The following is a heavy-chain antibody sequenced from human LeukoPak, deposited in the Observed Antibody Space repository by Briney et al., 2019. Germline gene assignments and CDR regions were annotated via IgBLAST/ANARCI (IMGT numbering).Heavy chain of an antibody. Sequence: ASVKVSCKASGYTFTSYGISWVRQAPGQGLEWMGWINTNNGNPTYAQGFTGRFVFSLDTSVSTAYLQISSLKAEDTAVYYCASTRYYYDSSGPPYDYWGQGTLVTVSS. CDR3: ASTRYYYDSSGPPYDY. V-gene: IGHV7-4-1*02. D-gene: IGHD3-22*01. CDR2: INTNNGNP. CDR1: GYTFTSYG. J-gene: IGHJ4*02.